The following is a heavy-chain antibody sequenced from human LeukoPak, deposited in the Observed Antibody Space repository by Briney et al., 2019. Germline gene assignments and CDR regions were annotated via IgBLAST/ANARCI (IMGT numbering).Heavy chain of an antibody. CDR1: GGSISSYY. CDR2: IYYSGST. CDR3: AREARDFWSGYLFDY. Sequence: PSETLSLTCTVSGGSISSYYWSWIRQPPGKGLEWIGYIYYSGSTNYNPSLKSRVTISVDTSKNQFSLKLSSVTAADTAVYYCAREARDFWSGYLFDYWGQGTLVTVSS. V-gene: IGHV4-59*01. J-gene: IGHJ4*02. D-gene: IGHD3-3*01.